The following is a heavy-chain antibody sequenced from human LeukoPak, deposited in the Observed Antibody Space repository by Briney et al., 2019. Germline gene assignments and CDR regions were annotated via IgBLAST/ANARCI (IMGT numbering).Heavy chain of an antibody. CDR3: ARHPLIVAISTHFDY. J-gene: IGHJ4*02. CDR2: ICYSGST. D-gene: IGHD2-15*01. CDR1: GGSISSSNYC. Sequence: SGPRLVKPSETLSLTCTVSGGSISSSNYCWGWIRQPPGKGLEWIGSICYSGSTFYNPSLKSRGTLLVDTPKNQFSLKLSSVTAADTAVYYCARHPLIVAISTHFDYWGQGTLVTVSS. V-gene: IGHV4-39*01.